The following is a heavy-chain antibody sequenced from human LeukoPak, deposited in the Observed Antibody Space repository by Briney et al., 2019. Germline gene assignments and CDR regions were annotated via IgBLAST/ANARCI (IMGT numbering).Heavy chain of an antibody. V-gene: IGHV4-59*01. CDR2: IYYSGST. CDR1: GGSISSYY. CDR3: AREGAGNFDY. D-gene: IGHD1-26*01. Sequence: SETLSLTCTVSGGSISSYYWSWIRQPPGKGLEWIGYIYYSGSTNYNPSLKSRVTISVDTSKNQFSLKLSSVTAADTAVYYCAREGAGNFDYWGQGTLVTVSS. J-gene: IGHJ4*02.